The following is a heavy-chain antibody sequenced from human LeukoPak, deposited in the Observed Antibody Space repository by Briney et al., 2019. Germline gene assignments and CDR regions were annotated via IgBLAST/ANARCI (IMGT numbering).Heavy chain of an antibody. CDR3: ARVGYCSGGSCLTGWFDP. Sequence: ASVKVSCKASGGTFSSYAISWVRQAPGQGLEWMGGIIPIFGTANYAQKFQGRVTITADESTSTAYMELSSLRSEDTAVYYCARVGYCSGGSCLTGWFDPWGQGTLVTVSS. J-gene: IGHJ5*02. V-gene: IGHV1-69*13. D-gene: IGHD2-15*01. CDR2: IIPIFGTA. CDR1: GGTFSSYA.